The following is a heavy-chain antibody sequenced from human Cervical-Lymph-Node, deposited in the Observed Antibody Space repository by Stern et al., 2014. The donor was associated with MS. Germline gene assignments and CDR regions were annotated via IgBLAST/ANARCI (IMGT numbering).Heavy chain of an antibody. CDR1: GYTFSDHY. V-gene: IGHV1-2*02. CDR3: ARELNWNDIFTNVFDI. Sequence: VQLVESGAEVKKPGASVKVSCKASGYTFSDHYMHWVRQAPGQGLEWMGWINAKSGITNYAQKFQGRVTMTRDTSISTAYMELSSLRSDDTAVYYCARELNWNDIFTNVFDIWSQGTMVTVSS. J-gene: IGHJ3*02. D-gene: IGHD1-20*01. CDR2: INAKSGIT.